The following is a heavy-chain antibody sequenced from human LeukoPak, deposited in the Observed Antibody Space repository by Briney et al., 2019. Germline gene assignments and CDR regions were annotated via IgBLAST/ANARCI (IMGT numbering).Heavy chain of an antibody. CDR1: GGSISSYY. V-gene: IGHV4-59*01. CDR3: AREHGSWLNPDAFDI. CDR2: IYYSGST. Sequence: PSETLSLTCTVSGGSISSYYWSWIRQPPGKGLEWIGYIYYSGSTNYNPSLKSRVTISVDTSKNQFSLKLSSVTAADTAVYYCAREHGSWLNPDAFDIWGQGTMVTVSS. D-gene: IGHD6-13*01. J-gene: IGHJ3*02.